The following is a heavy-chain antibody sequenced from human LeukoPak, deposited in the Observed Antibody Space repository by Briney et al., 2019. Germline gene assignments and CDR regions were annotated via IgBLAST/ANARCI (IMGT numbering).Heavy chain of an antibody. CDR2: IYSGGST. CDR3: GGGGGVVVPAAFDY. V-gene: IGHV3-53*01. Sequence: GGSLRLSCAASGLTVSSNYMSWVRQAPGKGLEWVSVIYSGGSTYYADSVKGRFTISRDNSKNTLYLQMNSLRAEDTAVYYCGGGGGVVVPAAFDYWGQGTLVTVSS. CDR1: GLTVSSNY. J-gene: IGHJ4*02. D-gene: IGHD2-2*01.